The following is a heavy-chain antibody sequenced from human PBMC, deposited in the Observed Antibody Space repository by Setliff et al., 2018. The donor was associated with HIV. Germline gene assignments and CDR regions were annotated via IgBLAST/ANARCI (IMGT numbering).Heavy chain of an antibody. V-gene: IGHV4-34*01. CDR1: GGSFSGYY. CDR2: INHSGST. Sequence: SETLSLTCAVYGGSFSGYYWSWIRQPPGKGLEWIGEINHSGSTNYNTSLWSRVTISLDASRNQFSLELISVTAADTAVYYCARVGGYSGYDWPQPLYFDYWGQGTLVTVSS. D-gene: IGHD5-12*01. CDR3: ARVGGYSGYDWPQPLYFDY. J-gene: IGHJ4*02.